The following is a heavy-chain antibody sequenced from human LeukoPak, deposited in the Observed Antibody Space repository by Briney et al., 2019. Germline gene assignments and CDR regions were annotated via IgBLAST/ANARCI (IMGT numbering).Heavy chain of an antibody. V-gene: IGHV4-59*01. CDR1: GGSFSGYH. CDR2: IYHTGST. D-gene: IGHD7-27*01. J-gene: IGHJ4*02. CDR3: ASRKLGNDY. Sequence: SETLSLTCAVYGGSFSGYHWSWIRQPPGKGLEWIGYIYHTGSTSYSPSLKSRVTISADTSQNQFSLKLSSVTAADTAVYYCASRKLGNDYWGQGTLVTVSS.